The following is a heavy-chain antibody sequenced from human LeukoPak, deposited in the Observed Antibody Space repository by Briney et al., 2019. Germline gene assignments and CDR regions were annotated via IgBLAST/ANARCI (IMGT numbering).Heavy chain of an antibody. D-gene: IGHD3-10*01. CDR3: AKLAKYFYGSETYYFFEH. CDR2: ITSSGSTT. CDR1: GFTFSSFE. J-gene: IGHJ4*02. V-gene: IGHV3-48*03. Sequence: GGSLRLSCAASGFTFSSFEMNWVRQAPGKGLEWVSYITSSGSTTHYADSVEGRFTISRDNAKNSLYLQMNSLRVEDTAVYYCAKLAKYFYGSETYYFFEHWGQGTPVTASS.